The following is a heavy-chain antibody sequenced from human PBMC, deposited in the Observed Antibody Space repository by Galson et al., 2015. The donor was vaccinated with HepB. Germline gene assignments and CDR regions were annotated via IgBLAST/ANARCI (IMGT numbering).Heavy chain of an antibody. D-gene: IGHD3-3*01. CDR3: ARDATRDFWSGYTDAFDI. Sequence: SLRLSCAASGFTFSSYAMHWVRQAPGKGLEWVAVISYDGSNKYYADSVKGRFTISRDNSKNTLYLQMNSLRAEDTAVYYCARDATRDFWSGYTDAFDIWGQGTMFTVSS. CDR1: GFTFSSYA. J-gene: IGHJ3*02. V-gene: IGHV3-30-3*01. CDR2: ISYDGSNK.